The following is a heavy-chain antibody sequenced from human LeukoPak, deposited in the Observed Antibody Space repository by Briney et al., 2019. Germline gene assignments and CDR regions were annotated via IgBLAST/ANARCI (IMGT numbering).Heavy chain of an antibody. CDR1: GFTFSNYA. J-gene: IGHJ5*02. D-gene: IGHD2-21*01. V-gene: IGHV3-23*01. Sequence: GGSLGLSCAASGFTFSNYAMTWVRQAPGKGLEWVSAISGTGGTTYYTDSVKGRFTISRDNSKNTLYLQMNGLRAEDTALYYCAFELPPNRFDPWGQGTLVTVSS. CDR2: ISGTGGTT. CDR3: AFELPPNRFDP.